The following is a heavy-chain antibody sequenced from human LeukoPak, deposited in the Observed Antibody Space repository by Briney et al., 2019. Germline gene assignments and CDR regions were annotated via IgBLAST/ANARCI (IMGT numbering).Heavy chain of an antibody. J-gene: IGHJ6*02. D-gene: IGHD3-9*01. CDR2: IYYSGST. V-gene: IGHV4-59*01. Sequence: VKPSETLSLTCTASGGSISNYYWTWIRQPPGKGLEWIGYIYYSGSTNYNPSLKSRVTISVDTSKNQLSLKLSSVTAADTAVYYCARDRIRELTGPGYYYYGMDVWGQGTTVTVSS. CDR1: GGSISNYY. CDR3: ARDRIRELTGPGYYYYGMDV.